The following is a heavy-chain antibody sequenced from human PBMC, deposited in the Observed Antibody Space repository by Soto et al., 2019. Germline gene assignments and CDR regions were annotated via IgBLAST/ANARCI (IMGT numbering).Heavy chain of an antibody. Sequence: SETLSLTCTVSGGSFKSGSYSWSWIRQPPGKGLEWIGYVYHTGRTSYNPSLKSRVSISMDTSKNQFSLNLDSVTAADTAVYFCARDSAYFDSWGQGTLVTVSS. CDR2: VYHTGRT. CDR3: ARDSAYFDS. CDR1: GGSFKSGSYS. V-gene: IGHV4-61*01. J-gene: IGHJ4*02.